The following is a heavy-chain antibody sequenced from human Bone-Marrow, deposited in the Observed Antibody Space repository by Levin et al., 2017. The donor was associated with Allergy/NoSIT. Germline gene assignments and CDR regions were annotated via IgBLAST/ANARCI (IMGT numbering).Heavy chain of an antibody. CDR3: ARDQGYCSSTSCHGMAFDS. CDR2: IYYSGTT. V-gene: IGHV4-39*02. D-gene: IGHD2-2*01. Sequence: ESLKISCTVSGGSISSTSYYWGWIRQPPGKGLEWIGTIYYSGTTYYNPSLKSRLTISVDTSKNQFSLKLTSVTAADTAVYYCARDQGYCSSTSCHGMAFDSWGQGTMVTVSS. CDR1: GGSISSTSYY. J-gene: IGHJ3*02.